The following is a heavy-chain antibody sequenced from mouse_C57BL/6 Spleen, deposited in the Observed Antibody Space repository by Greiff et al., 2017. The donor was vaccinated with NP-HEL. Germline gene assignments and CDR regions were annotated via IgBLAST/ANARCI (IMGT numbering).Heavy chain of an antibody. CDR1: GFSLTSYG. V-gene: IGHV2-2*02. CDR2: IWSGGST. D-gene: IGHD2-2*01. CDR3: ARRLLDV. J-gene: IGHJ1*01. Sequence: QVQLQQSGPGLVQPSQSLSITCTVSGFSLTSYGVHWVRQSPGKGLEWLGVIWSGGSTDYNAAFISRLSISKDNSKSQVFFKMNSLQANDTAIYYCARRLLDVWGAGTTVTVSS.